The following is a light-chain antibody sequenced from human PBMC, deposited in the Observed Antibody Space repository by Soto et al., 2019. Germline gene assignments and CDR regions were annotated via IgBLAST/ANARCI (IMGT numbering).Light chain of an antibody. J-gene: IGKJ3*01. V-gene: IGKV3-15*01. CDR3: QQYDNLPLT. CDR2: GAS. Sequence: ERVMTQSPATLSVSPGERATLSCRASQSVGSNLAWYQQKPGQAPRLLIFGASSRATGVPARFSGIGSGTEFTLTINSLQYEDFAVYFFQQYDNLPLTFGPGTKVDIK. CDR1: QSVGSN.